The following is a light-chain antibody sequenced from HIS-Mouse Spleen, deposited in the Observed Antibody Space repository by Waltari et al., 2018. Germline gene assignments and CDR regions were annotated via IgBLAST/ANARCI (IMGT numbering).Light chain of an antibody. J-gene: IGLJ1*01. CDR2: DVS. Sequence: QSALTQPASVSGSPGQSITISCTGTSSDVGGYNYFPWYPQHPGKAPKLMIYDVSNRPSGVSNRFSGSKSGNTASLTISGLQAEDEADYYCSSYTSSSTYVFGTGTKVTVL. CDR1: SSDVGGYNY. V-gene: IGLV2-14*03. CDR3: SSYTSSSTYV.